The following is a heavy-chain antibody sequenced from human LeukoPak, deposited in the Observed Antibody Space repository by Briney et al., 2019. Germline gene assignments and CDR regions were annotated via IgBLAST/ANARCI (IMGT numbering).Heavy chain of an antibody. CDR3: ARAPGCYHPPGAFDI. J-gene: IGHJ3*02. V-gene: IGHV4-4*02. CDR2: IYHSGRT. D-gene: IGHD3-10*01. Sequence: SETLSLTCAVSGDSISSSNWGSWGRQRPGEGLEWIGEIYHSGRTNYYPSLKSPVTISVDKSKNPFSLKLSSVTAADTAVYYCARAPGCYHPPGAFDIWGQGTMVTVSS. CDR1: GDSISSSNW.